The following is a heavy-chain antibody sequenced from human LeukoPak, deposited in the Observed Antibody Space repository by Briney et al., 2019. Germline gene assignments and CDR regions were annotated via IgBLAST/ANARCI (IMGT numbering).Heavy chain of an antibody. Sequence: PGRSLRLSCAASGFTFDDYAMHWVRQAPGKGLEWVSGISWNSGSIGYADSVKGRFTISRDNAKNSLYLQMNSLRAEDMALYYCAKGAYDSSGYPISEFDYWGQGTLVTVSS. CDR2: ISWNSGSI. V-gene: IGHV3-9*03. D-gene: IGHD3-22*01. CDR3: AKGAYDSSGYPISEFDY. CDR1: GFTFDDYA. J-gene: IGHJ4*02.